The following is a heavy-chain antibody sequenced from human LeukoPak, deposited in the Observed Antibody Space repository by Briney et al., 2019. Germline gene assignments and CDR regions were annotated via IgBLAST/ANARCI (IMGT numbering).Heavy chain of an antibody. CDR1: GYTFTSYG. J-gene: IGHJ5*02. CDR3: ARDHIRYYYDSSGFLYWFDP. V-gene: IGHV1-18*01. CDR2: ISAYTGNT. Sequence: ASVKVSCKASGYTFTSYGISWVRLAPGQGLEWMGWISAYTGNTNYAQNLQGRVTLTTDTSTSTAYMELRSLRSDDTAVYYCARDHIRYYYDSSGFLYWFDPWGQGTLVTVSS. D-gene: IGHD3-22*01.